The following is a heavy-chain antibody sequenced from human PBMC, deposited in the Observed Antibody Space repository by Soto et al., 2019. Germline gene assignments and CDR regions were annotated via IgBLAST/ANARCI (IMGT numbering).Heavy chain of an antibody. CDR1: GFTFSSAA. J-gene: IGHJ5*02. CDR3: AKSLDIHYKNWFDP. Sequence: QILESGGSLVQPGGSLRLSCVAAGFTFSSAAMNWVRKAPGKGLEWVSIISDTGTRTHYADSVKGRFTISRDNSKNTLYLDMNSLRAEDTAVYYCAKSLDIHYKNWFDPWGQGTLVTVSS. CDR2: ISDTGTRT. D-gene: IGHD4-4*01. V-gene: IGHV3-23*01.